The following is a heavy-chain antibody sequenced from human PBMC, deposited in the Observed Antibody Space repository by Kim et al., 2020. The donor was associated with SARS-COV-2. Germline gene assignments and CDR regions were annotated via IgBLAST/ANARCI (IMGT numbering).Heavy chain of an antibody. CDR2: IYYSGST. CDR1: GGSISSGGYY. Sequence: SETLSLTCTVSGGSISSGGYYWSWIRQHPGKGLEWIGYIYYSGSTYYNPSLKSRVTISVDTSKNQFSLKLSSVTAADTAVYYCARGFGWLQNAFDIWGQGTMVTVSS. D-gene: IGHD3-3*01. J-gene: IGHJ3*02. CDR3: ARGFGWLQNAFDI. V-gene: IGHV4-31*03.